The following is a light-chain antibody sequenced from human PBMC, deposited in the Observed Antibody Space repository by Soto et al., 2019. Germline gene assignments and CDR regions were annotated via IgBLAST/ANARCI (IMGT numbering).Light chain of an antibody. J-gene: IGKJ4*01. CDR3: QQLRMYPST. V-gene: IGKV1-9*01. CDR2: AAS. CDR1: QDIAIY. Sequence: IQLTQSPSSLSASVGDRVTITCRASQDIAIYLAWYQQKPGEAPKLLIYAASTLYGGVPSRFSGSGSGTDFALTITSLQAEDFATYYCQQLRMYPSTFGGGNKVDSK.